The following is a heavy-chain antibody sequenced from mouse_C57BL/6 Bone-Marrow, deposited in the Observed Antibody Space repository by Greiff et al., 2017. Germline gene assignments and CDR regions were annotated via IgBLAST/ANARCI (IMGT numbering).Heavy chain of an antibody. J-gene: IGHJ3*01. CDR2: IDPETGGT. CDR3: TREEGEKNRYYDYDSAWFAY. V-gene: IGHV1-15*01. CDR1: GYTFTDYE. D-gene: IGHD2-4*01. Sequence: QVQLKQSGAELVRPGASVTLSCKASGYTFTDYEMHWVKQTPVHGLEWIGAIDPETGGTAYNQKFKGKAILTADKSSSTAYMELRSLTSEDSAVYYCTREEGEKNRYYDYDSAWFAYWGQGTLVTVSA.